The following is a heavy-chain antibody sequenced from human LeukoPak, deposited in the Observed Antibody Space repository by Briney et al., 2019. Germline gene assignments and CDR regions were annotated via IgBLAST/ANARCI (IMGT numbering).Heavy chain of an antibody. J-gene: IGHJ4*02. D-gene: IGHD1/OR15-1a*01. CDR2: IYYSGST. Sequence: SETLSLTCTVSGGSVSSSSYYWGWIRQPPGKGLECIGSIYYSGSTYYNPSLKSRVTISVDTSKNQFSLKLTSVTAADTAVYYCARLNNNGGTYFDSWGQGTLVTVSS. V-gene: IGHV4-39*01. CDR1: GGSVSSSSYY. CDR3: ARLNNNGGTYFDS.